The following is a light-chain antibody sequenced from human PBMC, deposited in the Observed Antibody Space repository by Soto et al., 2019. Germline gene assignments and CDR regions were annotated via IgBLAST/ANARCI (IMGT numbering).Light chain of an antibody. CDR1: SSNVGINT. Sequence: QSVLTQAPSASGTPGQRVTISCSGSSSNVGINTVNWYQQVPGTAPKLLIYRNNQRPSGVPDRFSGSKSGTSASLAISGLQSEDEADYYCAVWDDNRNALFGGGTKLTVL. J-gene: IGLJ2*01. CDR3: AVWDDNRNAL. CDR2: RNN. V-gene: IGLV1-44*01.